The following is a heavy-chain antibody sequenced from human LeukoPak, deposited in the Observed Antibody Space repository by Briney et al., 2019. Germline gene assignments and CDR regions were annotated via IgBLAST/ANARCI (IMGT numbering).Heavy chain of an antibody. CDR3: ARGSLLWFGELGPTFDI. Sequence: SETLSLTCAVHGGSFSSYYWTWIRQPPGKGLEWIGYIYYSGSTYYNPSLKSRVTISVDTSKNQFSLKLSSVTAADTAVYYCARGSLLWFGELGPTFDIWGQGTMVTVSS. J-gene: IGHJ3*02. CDR1: GGSFSSYY. V-gene: IGHV4-59*12. D-gene: IGHD3-10*01. CDR2: IYYSGST.